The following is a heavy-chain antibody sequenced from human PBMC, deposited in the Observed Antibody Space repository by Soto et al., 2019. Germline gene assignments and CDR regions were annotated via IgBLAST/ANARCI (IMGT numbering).Heavy chain of an antibody. CDR2: IDHSGST. V-gene: IGHV4-4*02. CDR3: AREPNSGHQEHYFDY. Sequence: QVQLQESGPGLVKPSGTLSLTCAVSGGSISSSNWWSWVRQPPGKGLEWIGEIDHSGSTNYNRSLKRRVTISVDTSKNQFSLKLSSVTAADTSVYYCAREPNSGHQEHYFDYWGQGTLVTVSS. CDR1: GGSISSSNW. D-gene: IGHD3-10*01. J-gene: IGHJ4*02.